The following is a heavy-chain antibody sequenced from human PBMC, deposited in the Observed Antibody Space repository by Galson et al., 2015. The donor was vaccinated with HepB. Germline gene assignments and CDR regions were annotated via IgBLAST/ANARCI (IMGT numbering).Heavy chain of an antibody. V-gene: IGHV3-53*01. CDR3: AGDHRNTIFYT. Sequence: SLRLSCAASGFTVSSNYMSWVRQAPGKGLEWVSVIYSGGSTYYADSVKGRFTISRDNSKNTLYLQMNSLRAEDTAVYYCAGDHRNTIFYTWGQGTTVTVSS. CDR2: IYSGGST. D-gene: IGHD3-3*01. CDR1: GFTVSSNY. J-gene: IGHJ6*02.